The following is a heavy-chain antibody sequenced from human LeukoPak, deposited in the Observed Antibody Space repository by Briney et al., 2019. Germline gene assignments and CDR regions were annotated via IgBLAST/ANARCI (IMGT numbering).Heavy chain of an antibody. J-gene: IGHJ3*02. V-gene: IGHV4-61*02. CDR3: ARVGYSSGWYEAFDI. CDR1: GGSISSGSYY. D-gene: IGHD6-19*01. CDR2: IYTSGST. Sequence: PSETLSLTCTVSGGSISSGSYYWSWIRQPAGKGLEWIGRIYTSGSTNYNPSLQSRVTISVDTSKNQFSLKLSSVTAADTAVYYCARVGYSSGWYEAFDIWGQGTMVTVSS.